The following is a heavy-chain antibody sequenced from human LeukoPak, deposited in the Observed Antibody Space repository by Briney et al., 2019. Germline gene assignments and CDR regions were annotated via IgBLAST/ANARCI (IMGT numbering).Heavy chain of an antibody. Sequence: ASVKVSCYASGYTFTAYYMHWVRQAPGHGLGCMGWIKPSSGATNYAQKFLGRVTISRDTSISTAYMELSRPRSGDTAVHYSARDNSGYNYWGEGTLVTVSS. CDR2: IKPSSGAT. J-gene: IGHJ4*02. D-gene: IGHD3-22*01. V-gene: IGHV1-2*02. CDR1: GYTFTAYY. CDR3: ARDNSGYNY.